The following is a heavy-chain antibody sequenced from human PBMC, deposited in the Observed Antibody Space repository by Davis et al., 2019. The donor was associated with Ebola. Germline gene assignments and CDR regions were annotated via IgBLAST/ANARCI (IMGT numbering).Heavy chain of an antibody. Sequence: SETLSLTCTVSGGSISSYYWSWIRQPPGKGLEWIGYIYYSGSTNYNPSLKSRVTISVDTSKNQFSLKLSSVTAADTAVYYCARKNSMVRGVIIDYFDYWGQGTLVTVSS. V-gene: IGHV4-59*12. D-gene: IGHD3-10*01. J-gene: IGHJ4*02. CDR1: GGSISSYY. CDR2: IYYSGST. CDR3: ARKNSMVRGVIIDYFDY.